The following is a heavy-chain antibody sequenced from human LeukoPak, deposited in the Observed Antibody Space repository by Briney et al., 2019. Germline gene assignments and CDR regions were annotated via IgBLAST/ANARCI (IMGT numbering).Heavy chain of an antibody. CDR2: IIPIFGTA. CDR3: ARGWLAETTVVTPYNY. J-gene: IGHJ4*02. V-gene: IGHV1-69*13. D-gene: IGHD2-21*02. Sequence: ASVKVSCKASGGTFSSYAISWVRQAPGQGLEWMGGIIPIFGTANYAQKFQGRVTITAVESLTTAYMELSSLRSEDTAIYYCARGWLAETTVVTPYNYWGQGTLVTVSS. CDR1: GGTFSSYA.